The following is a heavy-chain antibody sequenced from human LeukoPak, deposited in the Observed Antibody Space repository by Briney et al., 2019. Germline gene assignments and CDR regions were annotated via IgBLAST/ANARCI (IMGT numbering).Heavy chain of an antibody. Sequence: QPGGSLRLSCATSGFTFSSYSMNWVRQAPGNGLEWVSYISTGSTNIKQADSVKGRFTTSRDNAKNSLYLQMNSLRAEDTAVYYCARDLDWAFDYWGQGILVTVSS. D-gene: IGHD3-9*01. V-gene: IGHV3-48*01. CDR1: GFTFSSYS. CDR2: ISTGSTNI. CDR3: ARDLDWAFDY. J-gene: IGHJ4*02.